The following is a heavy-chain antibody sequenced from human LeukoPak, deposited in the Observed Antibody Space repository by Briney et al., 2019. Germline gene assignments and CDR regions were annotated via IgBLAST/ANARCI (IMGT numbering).Heavy chain of an antibody. D-gene: IGHD3-22*01. CDR2: INPSGGNT. CDR1: GYTFTSYY. Sequence: ASVKVSCKASGYTFTSYYMHWVRQAPGQGLEWMGIINPSGGNTNYAQKFQGRVTMTRDTSTRTVYMELSSLRSEDTAVYYCARVSYDTSGSQGFDIWGQGTMVTVSS. J-gene: IGHJ3*02. CDR3: ARVSYDTSGSQGFDI. V-gene: IGHV1-46*01.